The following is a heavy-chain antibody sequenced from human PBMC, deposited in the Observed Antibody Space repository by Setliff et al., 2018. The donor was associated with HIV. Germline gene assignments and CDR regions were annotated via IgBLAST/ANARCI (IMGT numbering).Heavy chain of an antibody. CDR3: ARSGGIGNYHWDV. J-gene: IGHJ6*03. CDR1: GFTFSSYC. CDR2: ISYGSTYI. Sequence: PGGSLRLSCVASGFTFSSYCMDWFRQAPGKGLEWVSSISYGSTYIYQSGSVRGRFTISRDDAKKSLYLQMNSLGAEDTAVYYCARSGGIGNYHWDVWGKGTTVTVSS. D-gene: IGHD3-16*01. V-gene: IGHV3-21*01.